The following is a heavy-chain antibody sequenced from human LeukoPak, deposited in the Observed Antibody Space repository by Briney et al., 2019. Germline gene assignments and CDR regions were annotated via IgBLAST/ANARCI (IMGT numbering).Heavy chain of an antibody. CDR1: GYTFTSYY. CDR3: ARGLEYYDSSGSHFDY. Sequence: ASVKVSCKASGYTFTSYYMKWVRQAPGQGLEWMGVINPTGGSTSYAQKFQGRVTMTRDTSTSTVYMELSSLRSEDTAVYYCARGLEYYDSSGSHFDYWGQGTLVTVSS. V-gene: IGHV1-46*03. D-gene: IGHD3-22*01. CDR2: INPTGGST. J-gene: IGHJ4*02.